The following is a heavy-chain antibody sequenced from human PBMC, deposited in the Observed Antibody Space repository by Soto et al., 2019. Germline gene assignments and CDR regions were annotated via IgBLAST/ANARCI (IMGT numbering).Heavy chain of an antibody. CDR2: INHSGST. V-gene: IGHV4-34*01. J-gene: IGHJ4*02. CDR1: GGSFSGYY. Sequence: RTCAVYGGSFSGYYWSWIRQPPGKGLEWIGEINHSGSTNYNPSLKSRVTISVDTSKNQFSLKLSTVTAADTAVYYCARSGGDLIFDYWGQGTLVTVSP. D-gene: IGHD2-21*02. CDR3: ARSGGDLIFDY.